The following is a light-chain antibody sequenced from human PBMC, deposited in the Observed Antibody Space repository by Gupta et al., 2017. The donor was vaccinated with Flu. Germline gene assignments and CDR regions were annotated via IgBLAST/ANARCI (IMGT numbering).Light chain of an antibody. CDR3: SSYTSSNSLE. Sequence: QSALTQPASVSGSPGQSITISCTGTSSDVGGYNYVSWYQHHPGKAPKLMIYEVSNRASAVSNRFSGSKSCNTASLTISGLQAEDEADYYCSSYTSSNSLEFGGGTKLTVL. J-gene: IGLJ3*02. V-gene: IGLV2-14*01. CDR2: EVS. CDR1: SSDVGGYNY.